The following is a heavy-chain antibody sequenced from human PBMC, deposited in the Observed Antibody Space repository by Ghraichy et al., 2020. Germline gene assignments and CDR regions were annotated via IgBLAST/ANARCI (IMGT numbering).Heavy chain of an antibody. CDR3: ARTGGTNYVDWYFDL. V-gene: IGHV4-59*01. CDR1: SGSMSYYY. J-gene: IGHJ2*01. CDR2: ISYSGSA. Sequence: SQTRSLTCTVSSGSMSYYYWSWIRQPPGKGLEWIGYISYSGSATYNPSLKRPVTISVDTSKNQFSLKLSSVTAADTAVDYCARTGGTNYVDWYFDLWGRGTLVTVSS. D-gene: IGHD1-26*01.